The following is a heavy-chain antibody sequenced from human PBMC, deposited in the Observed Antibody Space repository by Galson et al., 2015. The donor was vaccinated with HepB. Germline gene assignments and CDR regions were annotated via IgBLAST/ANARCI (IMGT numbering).Heavy chain of an antibody. D-gene: IGHD3-22*01. J-gene: IGHJ4*02. CDR2: ISSSSSYI. CDR3: ASSGGYDSSGYYYVGFDY. Sequence: SLRLSCAASGFTFSSYSMNWVRQAPGKGLEWVSSISSSSSYIYYADSVKGRFTISGDNAKNSLYLQMNSLRAEDTAVYYCASSGGYDSSGYYYVGFDYWGQGTLVTVSS. CDR1: GFTFSSYS. V-gene: IGHV3-21*01.